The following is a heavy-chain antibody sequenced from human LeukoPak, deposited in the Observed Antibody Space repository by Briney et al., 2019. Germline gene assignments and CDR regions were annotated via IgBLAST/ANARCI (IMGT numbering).Heavy chain of an antibody. D-gene: IGHD3-22*01. CDR1: GFTFSSYW. J-gene: IGHJ4*02. CDR3: ARGYIGMVNDY. Sequence: QPGGSLRLSCAASGFTFSSYWMNWVRQAPGKGLVWVSRIASDGSSTTYADSVKGRFSISRDNAKNSLYLQMNSLRAEDTAVYYCARGYIGMVNDYWGQGTLVTVSS. V-gene: IGHV3-74*01. CDR2: IASDGSST.